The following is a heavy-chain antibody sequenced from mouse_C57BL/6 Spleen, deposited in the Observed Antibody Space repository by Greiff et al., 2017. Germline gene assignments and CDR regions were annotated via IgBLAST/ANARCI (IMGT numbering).Heavy chain of an antibody. CDR3: ARTLYGSREYFDY. Sequence: VMLVESGAELARPGASVKMSCKASGYTFTSYTMHWVKQRPGQGLEWIGYINPSSGYTKYNQKFKDKATLTADKSSSTAYMQLRSLTSEDSAVYYCARTLYGSREYFDYWGQGTTLTVSS. J-gene: IGHJ2*01. CDR2: INPSSGYT. CDR1: GYTFTSYT. D-gene: IGHD1-1*01. V-gene: IGHV1-4*01.